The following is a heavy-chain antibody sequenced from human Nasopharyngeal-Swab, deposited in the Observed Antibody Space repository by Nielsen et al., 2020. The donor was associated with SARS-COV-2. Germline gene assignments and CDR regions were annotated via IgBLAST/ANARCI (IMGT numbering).Heavy chain of an antibody. D-gene: IGHD5-12*01. Sequence: SEPLSLTCTVSGGSISSYYWSWIRQPPGKGLEWIWDSYYSGSTNYNPSLKKRVTISVDTSKNQFSLKLSSVNAADTAVYYCARDSYSGYHLWGQGTLVTFSS. J-gene: IGHJ4*02. CDR2: SYYSGST. V-gene: IGHV4-59*12. CDR1: GGSISSYY. CDR3: ARDSYSGYHL.